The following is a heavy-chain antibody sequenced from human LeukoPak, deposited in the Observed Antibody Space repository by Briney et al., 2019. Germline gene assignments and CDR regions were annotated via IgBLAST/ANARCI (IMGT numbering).Heavy chain of an antibody. CDR1: GGSISSYY. J-gene: IGHJ4*02. V-gene: IGHV4-4*07. Sequence: SETLSLTCTVSGGSISSYYWSWIRQPAGKGLEWIGRIYTSGSTNYNPSLKSRVTMSVDTSKNQFSLKLSSVTAADTAVYYCARDLYYYDSSGYYIFDYWGQGTLVTVSS. D-gene: IGHD3-22*01. CDR2: IYTSGST. CDR3: ARDLYYYDSSGYYIFDY.